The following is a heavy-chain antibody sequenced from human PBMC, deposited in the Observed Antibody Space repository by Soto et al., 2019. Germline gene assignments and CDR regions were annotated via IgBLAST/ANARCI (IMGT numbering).Heavy chain of an antibody. CDR1: GFTFSSYE. CDR2: ISSSGSTI. D-gene: IGHD6-19*01. CDR3: ARGPNSSGGGYFDY. Sequence: PGGSLRLSCAASGFTFSSYEMNWVRQAPGKGLEWVSYISSSGSTIYYADSVKGRFTISRDNAKNSLYLQMNSLRAEDTAVYYCARGPNSSGGGYFDYWGQETLVTVSS. J-gene: IGHJ4*02. V-gene: IGHV3-48*03.